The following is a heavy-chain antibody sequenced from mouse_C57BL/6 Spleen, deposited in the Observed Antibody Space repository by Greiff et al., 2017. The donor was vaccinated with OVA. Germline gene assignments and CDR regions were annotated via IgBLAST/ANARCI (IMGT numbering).Heavy chain of an antibody. D-gene: IGHD1-1*01. V-gene: IGHV5-4*01. CDR1: GFTFSSYA. J-gene: IGHJ1*03. CDR2: ISDGGSYT. CDR3: ARDTTTVVRYWYFDV. Sequence: EVMLVESGGGLVKPGGSLKLSCAASGFTFSSYAMSWVRQTPEKRLEWVATISDGGSYTYYPDNVKGRFTISRDNAKNNLYLQMSHLKSEDTAMYYCARDTTTVVRYWYFDVWGTGTTVTVSS.